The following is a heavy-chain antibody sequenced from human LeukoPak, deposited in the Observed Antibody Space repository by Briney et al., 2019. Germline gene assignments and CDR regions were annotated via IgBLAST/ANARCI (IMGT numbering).Heavy chain of an antibody. CDR3: ASEYCSGGSCYPVDY. CDR2: IIPILGIA. D-gene: IGHD2-15*01. Sequence: GASVTLSCKASGGTFSSYTISWVRQAPGQGLEWMGRIIPILGIANYAQKFQGRVTITADKSTSTAYMELSSLRSEDAAVYYCASEYCSGGSCYPVDYWGQGTLVTVSS. J-gene: IGHJ4*02. V-gene: IGHV1-69*02. CDR1: GGTFSSYT.